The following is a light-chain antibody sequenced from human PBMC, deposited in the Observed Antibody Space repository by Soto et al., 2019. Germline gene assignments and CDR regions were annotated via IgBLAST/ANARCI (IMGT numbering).Light chain of an antibody. J-gene: IGKJ5*01. V-gene: IGKV3-11*01. CDR3: QQRRNWPIT. CDR1: QSVDTY. Sequence: EIMLTQSPATLSLSPGERATLSCRASQSVDTYFSWFQQKPGQAPRLLIYDVSSRATGIPARFSGSGSGTEFNLTISRLEPEDSAVYFCQQRRNWPITFGQGTRLEIK. CDR2: DVS.